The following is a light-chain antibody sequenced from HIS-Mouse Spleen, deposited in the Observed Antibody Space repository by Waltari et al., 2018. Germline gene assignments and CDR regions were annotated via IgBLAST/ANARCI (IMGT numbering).Light chain of an antibody. J-gene: IGLJ3*02. V-gene: IGLV3-21*02. CDR1: NIGRKS. CDR2: DDS. CDR3: QVWDSSSDHPV. Sequence: SYVLTQPPSVSVAPGQTARITCGGNNIGRKSVTGYQQKPGQASVLVVYDDSDRPSGIPERFSGSNSGNTATLTISRVEAGDEADYYCQVWDSSSDHPVFGGGTKLTVL.